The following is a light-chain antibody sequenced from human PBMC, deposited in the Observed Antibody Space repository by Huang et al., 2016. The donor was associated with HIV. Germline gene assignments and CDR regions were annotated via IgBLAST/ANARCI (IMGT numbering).Light chain of an antibody. CDR3: QQRNKWPIP. CDR1: QSVGSH. CDR2: GAS. Sequence: DIVLTQSPATLSLSPGERATLSCRASQSVGSHLAWYQQKPGQSPRLLIYGASNRAACIPARFSGSGSETDFTLTISSLEPEDFAVYYCQQRNKWPIPFGQGTRLEIK. J-gene: IGKJ5*01. V-gene: IGKV3-11*01.